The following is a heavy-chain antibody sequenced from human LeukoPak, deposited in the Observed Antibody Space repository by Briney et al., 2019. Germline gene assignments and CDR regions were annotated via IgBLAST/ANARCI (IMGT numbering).Heavy chain of an antibody. Sequence: ASVNVSCKASGYTFNNYGVTWVRQAPGQGLEWMGWISASNGNTNYAQKLQGRVTMTTETSTSTAYMELRSLRSDDTAVYYCARALSRGYSGYDYGLGYWGQGTLVTVSS. D-gene: IGHD5-12*01. CDR2: ISASNGNT. CDR1: GYTFNNYG. V-gene: IGHV1-18*01. CDR3: ARALSRGYSGYDYGLGY. J-gene: IGHJ4*02.